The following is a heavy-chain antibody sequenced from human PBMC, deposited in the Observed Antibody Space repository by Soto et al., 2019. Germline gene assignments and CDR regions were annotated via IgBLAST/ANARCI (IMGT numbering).Heavy chain of an antibody. J-gene: IGHJ4*02. CDR2: IVPMYDSV. CDR1: GGTLNTYT. CDR3: ATWRHYSGGYCFDY. D-gene: IGHD3-22*01. V-gene: IGHV1-69*06. Sequence: SVKVSCKASGGTLNTYTINWVRQAPGRRLEWVGQIVPMYDSVNYAENFQGRVTITADKSTKTSFMELTSLKSEDTALYFCATWRHYSGGYCFDYWGQGXLVTVYS.